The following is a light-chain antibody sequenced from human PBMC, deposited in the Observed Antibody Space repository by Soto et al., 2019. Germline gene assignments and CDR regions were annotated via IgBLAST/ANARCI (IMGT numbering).Light chain of an antibody. Sequence: QSALTQPASVSGSPGQSITISCTGTSSDVGGYNYVSWYQQHPGKAPKLRIYDVSNRPSVVSNRFTGSKSGNTASLTISGPQAEDEADYYCSSYTSSSTLVVFGGVTKVTVL. CDR2: DVS. CDR3: SSYTSSSTLVV. J-gene: IGLJ2*01. CDR1: SSDVGGYNY. V-gene: IGLV2-14*01.